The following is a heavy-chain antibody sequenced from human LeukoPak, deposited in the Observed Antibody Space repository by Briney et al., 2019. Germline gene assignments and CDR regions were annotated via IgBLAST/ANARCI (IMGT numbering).Heavy chain of an antibody. D-gene: IGHD4-11*01. CDR3: ARDRYYSNYVFGY. Sequence: SETLSLTCTVSGGSISSGGYYCSWIRQPPGKGLEWIGYIYHSGSTYYNPSLKSRVTISVDRSKNQFSLKLSSVIAADTAVYYCARDRYYSNYVFGYWGQGTLVTVSS. J-gene: IGHJ4*02. CDR1: GGSISSGGYY. V-gene: IGHV4-30-2*01. CDR2: IYHSGST.